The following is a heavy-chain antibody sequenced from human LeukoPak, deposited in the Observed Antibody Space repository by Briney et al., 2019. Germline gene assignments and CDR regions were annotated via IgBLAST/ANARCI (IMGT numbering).Heavy chain of an antibody. Sequence: SETLSLTCTVSGGSMSSYYWSWIRQSPGKGVEWIGYIYYSGSTNYNPSLKSRVTISVDTSKNQFSLKLSSVTAADTAVYYCARDGNYYDSSGDYYMDVWGKGTTVTVSS. CDR3: ARDGNYYDSSGDYYMDV. D-gene: IGHD3-22*01. J-gene: IGHJ6*03. CDR2: IYYSGST. CDR1: GGSMSSYY. V-gene: IGHV4-59*12.